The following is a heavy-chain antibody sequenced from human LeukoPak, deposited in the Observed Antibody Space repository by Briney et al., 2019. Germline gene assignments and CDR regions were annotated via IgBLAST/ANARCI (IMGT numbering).Heavy chain of an antibody. Sequence: GGSLRLSCEASGFTLINYAMSWVRQAPGKGLEWVSVIGSGDGTTYYADSVKGRFTISRDNSKNTLYLQMNSLRAEDTAVYYCARPLRVYSSGWWAFGFDYWGQGTLVTVSS. J-gene: IGHJ4*02. CDR1: GFTLINYA. V-gene: IGHV3-23*01. CDR2: IGSGDGTT. D-gene: IGHD6-19*01. CDR3: ARPLRVYSSGWWAFGFDY.